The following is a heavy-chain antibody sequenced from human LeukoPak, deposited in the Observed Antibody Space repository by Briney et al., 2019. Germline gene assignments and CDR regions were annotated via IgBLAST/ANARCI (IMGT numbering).Heavy chain of an antibody. V-gene: IGHV1-2*02. J-gene: IGHJ6*03. Sequence: ASVKVSCTASGYTFTGYYMHWVRQAPGQGLEWMGWINPNSGGTNYAQKFQGRVTMTRNTSISTAYMELSSLRSEDTAVYYCARAGVLWFGDYYYYMDVWGKGTTVTISS. CDR3: ARAGVLWFGDYYYYMDV. CDR2: INPNSGGT. CDR1: GYTFTGYY. D-gene: IGHD3-10*01.